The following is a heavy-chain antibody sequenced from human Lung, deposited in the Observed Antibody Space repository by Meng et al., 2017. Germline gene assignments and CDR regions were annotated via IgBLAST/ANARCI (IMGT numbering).Heavy chain of an antibody. CDR3: ARDEDISAAGKLFGDY. CDR2: INPKSGDT. V-gene: IGHV1-2*06. CDR1: GYTFPDYW. Sequence: QGQLVQSGAEVKKPGASWKVSCKASGYTFPDYWLHWVRRAPGQGLEWMGRINPKSGDTHYAQRFQGRVTMTGDTSISTAYMELSGLRSDDTAMYYCARDEDISAAGKLFGDYWGQGTLVTVFS. D-gene: IGHD6-13*01. J-gene: IGHJ4*02.